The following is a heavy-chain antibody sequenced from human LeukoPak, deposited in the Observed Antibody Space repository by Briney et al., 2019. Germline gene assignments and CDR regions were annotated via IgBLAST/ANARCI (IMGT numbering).Heavy chain of an antibody. J-gene: IGHJ4*02. D-gene: IGHD2-2*01. CDR2: INPNSGGT. CDR3: ARAGDYCSSTSCHSPLDY. V-gene: IGHV1-2*02. CDR1: GYTFTGYY. Sequence: ASVKVPCKASGYTFTGYYMHWVRQAPGQGLEWMGWINPNSGGTNYAQKFQGRVTMTRDTSISTAYMELSRLRSDDTAVYYCARAGDYCSSTSCHSPLDYWGQGTLVTVSS.